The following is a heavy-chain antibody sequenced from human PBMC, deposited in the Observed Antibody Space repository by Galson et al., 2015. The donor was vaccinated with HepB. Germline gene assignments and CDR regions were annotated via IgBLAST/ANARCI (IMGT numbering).Heavy chain of an antibody. CDR3: ARLPYSGSYYDYFDY. CDR2: IDPSDSYT. Sequence: QSGAEVKKPGESLRISCKGSGYSFTSYWISWVRQMPGKGLEWMGRIDPSDSYTNYSPSFQGHVTISADKSISTACLQWSSLKASDTAMYYCARLPYSGSYYDYFDYWGQGTLVTVSS. V-gene: IGHV5-10-1*01. D-gene: IGHD1-26*01. CDR1: GYSFTSYW. J-gene: IGHJ4*02.